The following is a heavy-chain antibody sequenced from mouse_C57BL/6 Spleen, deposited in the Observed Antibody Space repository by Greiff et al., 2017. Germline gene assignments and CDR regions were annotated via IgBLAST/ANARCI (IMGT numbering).Heavy chain of an antibody. CDR2: IDPEDGET. CDR1: GFNIKDYY. Sequence: VQLQQSGAELVKPGASVKLSCTASGFNIKDYYMHWVKQRTAQGLEWIGRIDPEDGETKYAPKFQGMATITADTSSNTAYLHLSSQTSEDTAVDYDACTDAEAMDYWGQGTSVTVSS. CDR3: ACTDAEAMDY. V-gene: IGHV14-2*01. J-gene: IGHJ4*01.